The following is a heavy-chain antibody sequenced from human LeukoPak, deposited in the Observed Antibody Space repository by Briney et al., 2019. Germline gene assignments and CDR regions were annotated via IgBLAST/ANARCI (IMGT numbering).Heavy chain of an antibody. CDR1: GFTFSSYA. Sequence: GGSLRLSCEASGFTFSSYAMAWVRQAPGKGLEWVSSITIGGGRTYYADSVKGRFTISRDNSKNTLYLQMDSLRAEDTAVYYCAKGLGKATITPLGYWGQGTLVTVSS. CDR2: ITIGGGRT. CDR3: AKGLGKATITPLGY. D-gene: IGHD5-24*01. J-gene: IGHJ4*02. V-gene: IGHV3-23*01.